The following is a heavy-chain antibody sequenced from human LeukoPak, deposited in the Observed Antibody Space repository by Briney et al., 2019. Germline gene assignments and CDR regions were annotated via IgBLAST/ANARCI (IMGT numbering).Heavy chain of an antibody. J-gene: IGHJ6*02. CDR1: GGSFSVYY. CDR3: ARTSRPGDGYYYYGMDV. V-gene: IGHV4-34*01. D-gene: IGHD4-17*01. Sequence: SETLSLTCAVYGGSFSVYYWSWIRQPPGKGLEWIGEINHSGSTNYNPSLKSRVTMSVDTSKNQFSLKLSSVTAADTAVYYCARTSRPGDGYYYYGMDVWGQGTTVTVSS. CDR2: INHSGST.